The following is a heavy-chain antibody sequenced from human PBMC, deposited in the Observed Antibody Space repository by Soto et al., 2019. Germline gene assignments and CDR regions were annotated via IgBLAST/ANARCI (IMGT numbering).Heavy chain of an antibody. CDR2: IGHSGYSI. CDR1: GFTFNNHA. D-gene: IGHD3-9*01. V-gene: IGHV3-23*01. J-gene: IGHJ4*02. CDR3: ARSDDKDILTGCYN. Sequence: SGGSLRLSCAASGFTFNNHAMAWVRQAPGKGLEWVSSIGHSGYSINYGDSVKGQFTISRDNSKNMVFLEMNGLRAEDTAVYYCARSDDKDILTGCYNWGQGALVTVSS.